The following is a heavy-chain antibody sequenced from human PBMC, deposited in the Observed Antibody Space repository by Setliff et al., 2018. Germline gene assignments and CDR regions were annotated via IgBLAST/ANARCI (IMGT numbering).Heavy chain of an antibody. D-gene: IGHD1-26*01. V-gene: IGHV5-51*01. CDR1: GYTFTNYW. Sequence: GESLKISCKGSGYTFTNYWIAWVRQMPGKGLEYMGIIYPADSDTTYSPSFQGQVTISANKSINTAYLQWSSLKASDTVIYYCARVGPLTDDAFDIWGQGTMVTVSS. CDR3: ARVGPLTDDAFDI. CDR2: IYPADSDT. J-gene: IGHJ3*02.